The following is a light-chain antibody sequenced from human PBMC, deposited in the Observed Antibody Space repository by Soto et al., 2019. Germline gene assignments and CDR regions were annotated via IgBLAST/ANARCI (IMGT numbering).Light chain of an antibody. CDR2: GAS. J-gene: IGKJ2*01. Sequence: EIVLTQSPGTLSLSPGERATQSCRASQSVPSDWLAWYRHKPGQAPRLLIYGASSRATGVPDRVSGSGSGTDFTLTINRLEPEDFAVYYSQQYGNFPYTLGQGTQLEIK. CDR1: QSVPSDW. V-gene: IGKV3-20*01. CDR3: QQYGNFPYT.